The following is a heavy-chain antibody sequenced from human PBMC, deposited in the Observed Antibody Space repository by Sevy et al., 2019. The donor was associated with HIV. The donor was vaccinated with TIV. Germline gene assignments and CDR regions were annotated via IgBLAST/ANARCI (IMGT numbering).Heavy chain of an antibody. V-gene: IGHV3-23*01. CDR3: AKGTVAAPVGNYFDH. D-gene: IGHD6-25*01. CDR1: GFKFNGHG. Sequence: GGSLRLSCVAPGFKFNGHGIHWVRQAPGKGLEWVSGISGSSGLTYYADSVKGRFTISRDNSKNTLYLQMKNLRADDTAVYYCAKGTVAAPVGNYFDHWGHGALVTVSS. CDR2: ISGSSGLT. J-gene: IGHJ4*01.